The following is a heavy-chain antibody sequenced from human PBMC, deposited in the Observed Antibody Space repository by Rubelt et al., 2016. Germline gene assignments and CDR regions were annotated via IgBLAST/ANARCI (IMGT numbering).Heavy chain of an antibody. CDR3: ARDRDGFDY. V-gene: IGHV1-18*01. J-gene: IGHJ4*02. D-gene: IGHD5-24*01. Sequence: APGQGLEWMGWISAYNGNTNYAQKLQGRVTMTTDTSTSTAYRELRSLRSDDTAVYYCARDRDGFDYWGQGTLVTVSS. CDR2: ISAYNGNT.